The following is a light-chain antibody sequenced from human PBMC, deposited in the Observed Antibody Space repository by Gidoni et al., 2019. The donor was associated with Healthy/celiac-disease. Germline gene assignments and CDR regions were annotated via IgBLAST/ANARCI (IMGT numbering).Light chain of an antibody. CDR1: QSLLHSNGYNY. CDR3: MQALHTPLT. Sequence: DIVMTQSPLSLPVTTGEPASISCRSSQSLLHSNGYNYLDWYLQKPWQSPQLLIYLCSNRASGVPDRFSGSGSGTDFTLTISRVEAEDVGVYYCMQALHTPLTFGGGTKVEIK. J-gene: IGKJ4*01. V-gene: IGKV2-28*01. CDR2: LCS.